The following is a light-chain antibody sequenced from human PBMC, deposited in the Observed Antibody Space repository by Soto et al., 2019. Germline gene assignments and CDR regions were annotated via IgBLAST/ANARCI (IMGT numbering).Light chain of an antibody. CDR3: QHYHNYPHT. J-gene: IGKJ2*01. CDR2: AAS. Sequence: QMTQSPSTLSASVGDTVTITCRASQGISTYLAWYQQKPGKAPNLLIYAASTLQSGVPSRFSGSGSGTDFTLTISCLQSEDFATYYCQHYHNYPHTFGQGTKVDIK. V-gene: IGKV1-8*01. CDR1: QGISTY.